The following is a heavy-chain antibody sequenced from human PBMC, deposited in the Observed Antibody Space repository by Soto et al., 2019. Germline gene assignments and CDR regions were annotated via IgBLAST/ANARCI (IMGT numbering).Heavy chain of an antibody. CDR3: AKAGYCSGGSCPLDY. Sequence: EVQLVESGGVVVQPGGSLRLSCAASGFTFDDYTMHWVRQAPGKGLEWVSLISWYGGSTYYADSVKGRFTISRDNSKNSLYLQMNSLRTEDTALYYCAKAGYCSGGSCPLDYWGQGTLVTVSS. CDR1: GFTFDDYT. J-gene: IGHJ4*02. V-gene: IGHV3-43*01. CDR2: ISWYGGST. D-gene: IGHD2-15*01.